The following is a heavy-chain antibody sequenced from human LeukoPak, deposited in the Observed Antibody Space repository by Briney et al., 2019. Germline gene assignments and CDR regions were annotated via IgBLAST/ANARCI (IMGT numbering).Heavy chain of an antibody. Sequence: GRSLRLSCAASGFTFSSYGMHWVRQAPGKGLEWVAVISYDGSNKYYADSVKGRFTISRDNSKNTLYLQMNSLRAEDTAVYYCAKVGGSGSYYNRGFYYYGMDVWGQGTTVTVSS. CDR3: AKVGGSGSYYNRGFYYYGMDV. J-gene: IGHJ6*02. CDR2: ISYDGSNK. V-gene: IGHV3-30*18. CDR1: GFTFSSYG. D-gene: IGHD3-10*01.